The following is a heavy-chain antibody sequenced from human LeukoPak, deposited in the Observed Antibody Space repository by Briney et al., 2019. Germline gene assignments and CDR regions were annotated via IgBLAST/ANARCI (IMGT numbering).Heavy chain of an antibody. V-gene: IGHV3-21*01. CDR1: GFSFSSYD. J-gene: IGHJ4*02. Sequence: GGSLRLSCAASGFSFSSYDMNWVRQAPGKGLEWVSSISPISTYIFYADSLKGRFTISRDNAKNSVYLEMNSLRAEDTAVYYCARLRFGKIGSYYFEYRGKGTLVIVSS. CDR2: ISPISTYI. CDR3: ARLRFGKIGSYYFEY. D-gene: IGHD3-10*01.